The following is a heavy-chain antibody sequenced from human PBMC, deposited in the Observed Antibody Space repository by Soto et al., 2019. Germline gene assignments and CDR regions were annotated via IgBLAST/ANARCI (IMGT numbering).Heavy chain of an antibody. CDR1: GVSFSGFF. CDR2: INHRGDT. J-gene: IGHJ5*01. V-gene: IGHV4-34*01. Sequence: QVQLQQWGPGLLKPSETLSLTGALSGVSFSGFFWSWIRQPPGKGLEWIGEINHRGDTNYNPSLKSRVTISIDTSTNQISFNLTSVTAADSAVYYCASRYSGSGWYDSWGLGTPVTISS. D-gene: IGHD3-9*01. CDR3: ASRYSGSGWYDS.